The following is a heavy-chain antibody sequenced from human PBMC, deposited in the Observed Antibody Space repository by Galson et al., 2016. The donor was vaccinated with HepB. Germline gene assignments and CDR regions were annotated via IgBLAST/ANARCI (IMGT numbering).Heavy chain of an antibody. CDR2: FIPLFGTA. Sequence: SVKVSCKASGGIFRSYTFSWVRQAPGQGLEWMGGFIPLFGTANYAQKFQGRVTLTADESTRTAYMELTSLTSEDTAVYYCARERQYCSSTTCYGPHFDYWGQGTLVIVSS. CDR3: ARERQYCSSTTCYGPHFDY. J-gene: IGHJ4*02. D-gene: IGHD2-2*01. CDR1: GGIFRSYT. V-gene: IGHV1-69*13.